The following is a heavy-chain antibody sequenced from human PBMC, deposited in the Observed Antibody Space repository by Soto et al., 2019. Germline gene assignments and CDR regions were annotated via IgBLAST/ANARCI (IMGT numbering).Heavy chain of an antibody. CDR2: IKSKTDGGTT. J-gene: IGHJ4*02. CDR1: GFTFSNAW. V-gene: IGHV3-15*01. CDR3: TTLYYYGSGSYLGPLDY. Sequence: EVQLVESGGGLVKPGGSLRLSCAASGFTFSNAWMSWVRQAPGKGLEWVGRIKSKTDGGTTDYAAPVKGRFTISRDDSKNTLYLQMNSLKTEDTAVYYCTTLYYYGSGSYLGPLDYWGQGTLVTVSS. D-gene: IGHD3-10*01.